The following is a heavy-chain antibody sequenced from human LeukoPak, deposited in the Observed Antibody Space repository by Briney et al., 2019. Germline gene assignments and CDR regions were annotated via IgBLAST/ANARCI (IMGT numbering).Heavy chain of an antibody. D-gene: IGHD6-13*01. CDR3: ARGLAQAGILGVFDY. V-gene: IGHV3-53*01. Sequence: PGGSLRLSCAASGFTVYSNHMNWVRQAPGKGLEWVSLIHSGGSTYYADSVKGRFTISRDNSRNTVDLQMNSLRAEDTAVYYCARGLAQAGILGVFDYWGQGTLVTVSS. J-gene: IGHJ4*02. CDR1: GFTVYSNH. CDR2: IHSGGST.